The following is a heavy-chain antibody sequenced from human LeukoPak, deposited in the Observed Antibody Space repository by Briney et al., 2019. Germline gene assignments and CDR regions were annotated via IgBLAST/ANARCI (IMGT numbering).Heavy chain of an antibody. CDR1: GFTFSSYE. Sequence: GGSLRLSCAASGFTFSSYEMNWVRQAPGKGLEWVAVISYDGSNKYYADSVKGRFTISRDNSKNTLYLQMNSLRAEDTAVYYCAKDTRKPAAMFDYWGQGTLVTVSS. CDR3: AKDTRKPAAMFDY. CDR2: ISYDGSNK. D-gene: IGHD2-2*01. V-gene: IGHV3-30*18. J-gene: IGHJ4*02.